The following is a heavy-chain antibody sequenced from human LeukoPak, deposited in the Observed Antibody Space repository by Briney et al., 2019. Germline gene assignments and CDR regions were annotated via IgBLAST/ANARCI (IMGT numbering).Heavy chain of an antibody. CDR1: GGSFSGYY. D-gene: IGHD3-22*01. Sequence: SETLSLTCAVYGGSFSGYYWSWIRQPPGKGLEWIGEINHSGSTNYNPSLKSRVTISVDTSKNQFSLKLSSVTAADTAVYYCARVDSSGYSDYYYYYMDVWGKGTTVTVSS. V-gene: IGHV4-34*01. CDR3: ARVDSSGYSDYYYYYMDV. J-gene: IGHJ6*03. CDR2: INHSGST.